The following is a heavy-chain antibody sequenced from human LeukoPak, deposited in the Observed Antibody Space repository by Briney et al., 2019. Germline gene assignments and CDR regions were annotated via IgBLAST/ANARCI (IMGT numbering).Heavy chain of an antibody. D-gene: IGHD2-2*01. J-gene: IGHJ4*02. CDR2: ITPSGSST. Sequence: PGGSLRLSCVASGFTFSTYEMHWVRQAPGKGLEGLSYITPSGSSTYYADSVKGRFTISRDNAKSSLYLQMNSLRVEDTAVYYCTNHALDYWGQGTLVTVSS. V-gene: IGHV3-48*03. CDR3: TNHALDY. CDR1: GFTFSTYE.